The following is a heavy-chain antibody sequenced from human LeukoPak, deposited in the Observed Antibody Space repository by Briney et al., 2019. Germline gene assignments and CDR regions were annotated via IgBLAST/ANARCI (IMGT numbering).Heavy chain of an antibody. V-gene: IGHV4-39*01. D-gene: IGHD6-13*01. CDR3: ARLPGIAAAGRIWFDY. CDR1: GGSISSGGYY. Sequence: SETLSLTCTVSGGSISSGGYYWSWIRQHPGKGLEWIGYIYYSGSTYYNPSLKSRVTISVDTSKNQFSLKLSSVTAADTAVYYCARLPGIAAAGRIWFDYWGQGTLVTVSS. J-gene: IGHJ4*02. CDR2: IYYSGST.